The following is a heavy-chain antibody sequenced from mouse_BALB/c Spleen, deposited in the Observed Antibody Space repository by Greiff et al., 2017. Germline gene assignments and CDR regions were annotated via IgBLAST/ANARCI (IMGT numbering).Heavy chain of an antibody. CDR1: GYTFTDYY. Sequence: VQLQQSGAELARPGASVKLSCKASGYTFTDYYINWVKQRTGQGLEWIGEIYPGSGNTYYNEKFKGKATLTADKSSSTAYMQLSSLTSEDSAVYFCARSGDSSGYGESFDYWGQGTTLTVSS. J-gene: IGHJ2*01. CDR2: IYPGSGNT. V-gene: IGHV1-77*01. CDR3: ARSGDSSGYGESFDY. D-gene: IGHD3-2*01.